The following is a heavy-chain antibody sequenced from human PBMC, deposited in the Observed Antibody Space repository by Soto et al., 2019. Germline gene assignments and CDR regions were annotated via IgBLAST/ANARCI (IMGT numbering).Heavy chain of an antibody. CDR3: AKGRSFLITSYATTFDY. Sequence: EVRLLESGGGLVPPGGSLRLSCAASGFTFTDYAMSWVRQAPGKGLECVSVIGGRGGHTYYADSVKGRFTISRDNSKNTVYLEMNSLTAEDTALYFCAKGRSFLITSYATTFDYWSLGILVTVSS. V-gene: IGHV3-23*01. CDR1: GFTFTDYA. CDR2: IGGRGGHT. D-gene: IGHD3-16*01. J-gene: IGHJ4*02.